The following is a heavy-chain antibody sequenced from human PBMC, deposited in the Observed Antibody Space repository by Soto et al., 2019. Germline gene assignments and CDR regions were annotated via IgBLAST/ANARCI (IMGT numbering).Heavy chain of an antibody. D-gene: IGHD5-18*01. V-gene: IGHV4-34*01. Sequence: SETLSLTCAVYGGSFSGYYWSWIRQPPGKGLEWIGEINHSGSTNYNPSLKSRVTISVDTSKNQFSLKLSSVTAADTAVYYCARFSDEYSFFDYWGQGTLVTVSS. CDR3: ARFSDEYSFFDY. CDR2: INHSGST. J-gene: IGHJ4*02. CDR1: GGSFSGYY.